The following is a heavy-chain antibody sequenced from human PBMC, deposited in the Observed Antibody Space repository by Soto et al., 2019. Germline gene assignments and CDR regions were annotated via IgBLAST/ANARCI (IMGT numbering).Heavy chain of an antibody. Sequence: PGGSLRLSCAASGFTFSSYYMSWVRQAPGKGLEWVSYIDSSSSNKHYADSVKGRFTISRDNAKNALYLQMSSLRDEDTAVYYCARDDDSAMALNFDYWGQGTLVTVSS. V-gene: IGHV3-48*02. CDR2: IDSSSSNK. J-gene: IGHJ4*02. D-gene: IGHD5-18*01. CDR1: GFTFSSYY. CDR3: ARDDDSAMALNFDY.